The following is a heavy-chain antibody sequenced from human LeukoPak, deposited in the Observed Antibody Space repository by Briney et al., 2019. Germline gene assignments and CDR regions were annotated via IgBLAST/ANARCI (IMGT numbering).Heavy chain of an antibody. CDR3: ASYCSTTSCYGVDY. CDR2: IRYDGSNK. Sequence: GGSLRLSCAASGFTFSSYGMHWVRQAPGKGLEWVAFIRYDGSNKYYADSVKGRFTISRDNAKNSLYLQMNSLRAEDTAVYYCASYCSTTSCYGVDYWGQGALVTVSS. CDR1: GFTFSSYG. V-gene: IGHV3-30*02. J-gene: IGHJ4*02. D-gene: IGHD2-2*01.